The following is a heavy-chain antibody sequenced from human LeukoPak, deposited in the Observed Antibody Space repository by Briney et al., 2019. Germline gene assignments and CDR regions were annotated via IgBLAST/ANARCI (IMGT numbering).Heavy chain of an antibody. V-gene: IGHV3-21*01. CDR2: ISTSSSYI. D-gene: IGHD3-10*01. CDR3: ARGPPLVRGLTFDY. J-gene: IGHJ4*02. Sequence: GGSLRLSCAASGFTFSTYTMNWVRQAPGKGLEWVSSISTSSSYIYYADSVKGRFTISRDNAKNSLYLQMNSLRAEDTAVYYCARGPPLVRGLTFDYWGQGSPVTVSS. CDR1: GFTFSTYT.